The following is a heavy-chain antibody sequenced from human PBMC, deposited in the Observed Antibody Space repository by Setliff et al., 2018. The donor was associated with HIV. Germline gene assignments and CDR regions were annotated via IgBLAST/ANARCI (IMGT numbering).Heavy chain of an antibody. V-gene: IGHV3-74*01. CDR1: GFTFSGYW. CDR3: ARDRYSGSSTDY. J-gene: IGHJ4*02. D-gene: IGHD1-26*01. Sequence: PGGSLRLSCEASGFTFSGYWMHWVRQAPGKELVWVSRINSDGSSISYADSVKGRFTISRDNAKNTVYLQMNSLRAEDTAVYYCARDRYSGSSTDYWGQGTLVTVSS. CDR2: INSDGSSI.